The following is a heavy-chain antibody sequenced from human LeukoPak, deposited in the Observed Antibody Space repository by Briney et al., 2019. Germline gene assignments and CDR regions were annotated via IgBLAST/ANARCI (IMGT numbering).Heavy chain of an antibody. V-gene: IGHV1-46*01. D-gene: IGHD2-2*01. CDR1: GYTFTSYY. J-gene: IGHJ4*02. CDR3: ARAGVVPAATKYGVGDYFDY. Sequence: ASAKVSCKASGYTFTSYYMHWVRQAPGQGLEWMGIINPSGGSTSYAQKFQGRVTMTRDTSTSTVYMELSSLRSEDTAVYYCARAGVVPAATKYGVGDYFDYWGQGTLVTVSS. CDR2: INPSGGST.